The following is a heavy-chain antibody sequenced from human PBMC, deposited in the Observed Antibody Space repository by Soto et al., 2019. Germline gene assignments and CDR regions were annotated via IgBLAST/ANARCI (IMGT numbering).Heavy chain of an antibody. CDR3: AKLTLGIAVAGVFDY. V-gene: IGHV3-23*01. D-gene: IGHD6-19*01. CDR2: ISGSGGST. J-gene: IGHJ4*02. Sequence: PGGSLRLSCAASGFTISSYAMSWVRQAPGKGLEWVSAISGSGGSTYYADSVKGRFTISRDNSKNTLYLQMNSLRAEDTAVYYCAKLTLGIAVAGVFDYWGQGTLVTVSS. CDR1: GFTISSYA.